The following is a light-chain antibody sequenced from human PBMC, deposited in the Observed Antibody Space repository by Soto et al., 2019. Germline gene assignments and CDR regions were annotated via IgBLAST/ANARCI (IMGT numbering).Light chain of an antibody. CDR2: SNT. Sequence: QSVLTQPPSAPGTPGQRVTVSCSGSSSNIGSNTVSWYQQLPGTAPKLLIYSNTQRPSGVPDRFSGSKSDTSASLAISGLQSEDEADYYCAAWDDSLNALVFGTGTKLTVL. J-gene: IGLJ1*01. CDR3: AAWDDSLNALV. CDR1: SSNIGSNT. V-gene: IGLV1-44*01.